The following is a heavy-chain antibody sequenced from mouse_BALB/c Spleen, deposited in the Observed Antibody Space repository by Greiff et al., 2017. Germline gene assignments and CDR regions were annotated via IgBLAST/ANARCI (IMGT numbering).Heavy chain of an antibody. V-gene: IGHV5-6-5*01. CDR2: ISSGGST. CDR1: GFTFSSYA. Sequence: EVQLVESGGGLVKPGGSPKLSCAASGFTFSSYAMSWVRQTPEKRLEWVASISSGGSTYYPDSVKGRFTISRDNARNILYLQMSSLRSEDTAMYYCAVWLDWYFDVWGAGTTVTVSS. CDR3: AVWLDWYFDV. J-gene: IGHJ1*01. D-gene: IGHD2-2*01.